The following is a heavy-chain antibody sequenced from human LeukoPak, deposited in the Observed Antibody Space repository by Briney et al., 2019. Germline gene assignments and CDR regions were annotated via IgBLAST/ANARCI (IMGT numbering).Heavy chain of an antibody. CDR1: GFTFRSYA. CDR2: ITGSGGST. J-gene: IGHJ4*02. D-gene: IGHD3-16*01. V-gene: IGHV3-23*01. Sequence: GGSLRLSCAASGFTFRSYAMTWVRQAPGKGLEWVSGITGSGGSTYYADSVKGRFTISRDNSKNTLYLQMNSLRAEDTAVYYCARDLWDRFDYWGQGTLVTVSS. CDR3: ARDLWDRFDY.